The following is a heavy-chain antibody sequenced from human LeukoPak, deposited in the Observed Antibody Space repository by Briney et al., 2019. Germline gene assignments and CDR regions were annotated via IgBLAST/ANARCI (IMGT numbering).Heavy chain of an antibody. V-gene: IGHV4-59*01. J-gene: IGHJ6*03. CDR1: GGSISSYY. Sequence: SETLSLTCTVSGGSISSYYWSWIRQPPGKGLEWIGYIYYSGSTNYNPSLKSRVTISVDTSKNQFPLKLSSVTAADTAVYYCARGPHYDFWSGYSPPDYYYMDVWGKGTTVTVSS. CDR3: ARGPHYDFWSGYSPPDYYYMDV. D-gene: IGHD3-3*01. CDR2: IYYSGST.